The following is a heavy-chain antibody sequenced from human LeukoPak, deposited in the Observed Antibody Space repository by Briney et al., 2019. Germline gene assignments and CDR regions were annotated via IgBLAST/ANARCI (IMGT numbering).Heavy chain of an antibody. D-gene: IGHD3-10*01. V-gene: IGHV3-11*04. Sequence: PGGSLRLSCTASGFTFSDYYMSWVRQAPGKGLEWVSYISSSSSTIYYADSVKGRFTISRDNAKNSLYLQMNSLRAEDTAVYYCARDQPSTLWFGDQFDYWGQGTLVTVSS. CDR2: ISSSSSTI. J-gene: IGHJ4*02. CDR1: GFTFSDYY. CDR3: ARDQPSTLWFGDQFDY.